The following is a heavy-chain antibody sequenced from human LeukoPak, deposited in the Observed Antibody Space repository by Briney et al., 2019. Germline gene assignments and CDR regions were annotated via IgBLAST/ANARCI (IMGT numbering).Heavy chain of an antibody. J-gene: IGHJ4*02. D-gene: IGHD3-22*01. CDR3: ARGDYYDSSGYYGPEDY. Sequence: ASVKVSCKASGGTFSSYAISWVRQAPGQGLEWMGRIIPILGIANYAQKFQGRVTITADKSTSTAYMELSSLRSEDTAVYYCARGDYYDSSGYYGPEDYWGQGALVTVSS. CDR2: IIPILGIA. CDR1: GGTFSSYA. V-gene: IGHV1-69*04.